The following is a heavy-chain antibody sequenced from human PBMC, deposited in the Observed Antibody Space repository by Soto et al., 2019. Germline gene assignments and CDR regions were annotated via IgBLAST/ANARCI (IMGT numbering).Heavy chain of an antibody. CDR1: GFTFSDYY. D-gene: IGHD3-22*01. V-gene: IGHV3-11*01. CDR2: ISSSGNTI. CDR3: AKMSSENYYDPVFS. J-gene: IGHJ4*02. Sequence: QVQLVESGGGLVKTSGSLRIACAASGFTFSDYYMSWVRQAPGKGLEWVSYISSSGNTIYYADSVKGRFTISRDNAKNSVYLQMNSLRAGDTALYFCAKMSSENYYDPVFSWGQGTLVTVSS.